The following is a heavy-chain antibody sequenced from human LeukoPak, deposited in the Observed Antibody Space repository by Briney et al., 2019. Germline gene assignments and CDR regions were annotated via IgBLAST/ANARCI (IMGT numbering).Heavy chain of an antibody. Sequence: GGSLRLSCAASGFTFSSYAVSWVRQAPGQGLEWVAVIWSDGSKKYHADSVKGRFTISRDNTKNMLYLQMNSLRAEDTAIYYCVRVGTDSIGSYPDYWGQGTLVTVTS. D-gene: IGHD3-22*01. CDR1: GFTFSSYA. J-gene: IGHJ4*02. V-gene: IGHV3-33*08. CDR2: IWSDGSKK. CDR3: VRVGTDSIGSYPDY.